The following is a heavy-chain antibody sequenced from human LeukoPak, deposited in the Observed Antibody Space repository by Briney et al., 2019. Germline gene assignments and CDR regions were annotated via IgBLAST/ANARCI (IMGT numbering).Heavy chain of an antibody. J-gene: IGHJ4*02. CDR3: TTDHPYDSSGYYRDY. CDR2: IKSKTDGGTT. V-gene: IGHV3-15*01. CDR1: GFTFSNAW. Sequence: GGSLRLSCAASGFTFSNAWMSWVRQAPGKGLEWVGRIKSKTDGGTTDYAAPVKGRFTISRDDSKNTLYLQMNSLKTEDTAVYYCTTDHPYDSSGYYRDYWGQGTLVTVSS. D-gene: IGHD3-22*01.